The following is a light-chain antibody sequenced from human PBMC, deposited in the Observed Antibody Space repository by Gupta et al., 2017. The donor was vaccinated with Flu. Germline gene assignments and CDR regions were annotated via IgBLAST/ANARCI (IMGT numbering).Light chain of an antibody. CDR2: STN. CDR3: RRDMNTKII. J-gene: IGLJ2*01. CDR1: SGSVSTYFY. V-gene: IGLV8-61*01. Sequence: TVVTQEPSFSVSPGWTVTLTCALHSGSVSTYFYPSWYQQAPGQPPRTLIYSTNIRSSGVPERFSGSSVGHKAALTITGAKPEDECHYCCRRDMNTKIIFGGGTKLTVL.